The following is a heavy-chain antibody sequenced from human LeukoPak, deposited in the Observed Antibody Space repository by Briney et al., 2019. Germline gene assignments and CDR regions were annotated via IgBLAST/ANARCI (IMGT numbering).Heavy chain of an antibody. V-gene: IGHV4-39*01. J-gene: IGHJ4*02. D-gene: IGHD6-6*01. CDR1: GGSISSSSYY. CDR3: ARGGAIAARLLFDY. Sequence: SETLSLTCTVSGGSISSSSYYWGWIRQPPGKGLEWIGSIYYSGSTYYNPSLKSRVTISVDTSKNQFSLKLSSVTAADTAVYYCARGGAIAARLLFDYWGQGTLVTVSS. CDR2: IYYSGST.